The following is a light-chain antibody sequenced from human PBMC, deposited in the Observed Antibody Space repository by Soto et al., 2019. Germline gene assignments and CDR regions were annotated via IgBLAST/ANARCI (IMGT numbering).Light chain of an antibody. Sequence: QTVVTQPPSVSGAPGQRVTISCTGSSSNIGAGYDVHWYQQLPGTAPKLLIYGNSNRPSGVPDRFSGSKSGTSASLAITGLQAEEEADYYCQSYDSSLSGHVVFGGGTKVTVL. CDR3: QSYDSSLSGHVV. V-gene: IGLV1-40*01. CDR1: SSNIGAGYD. J-gene: IGLJ2*01. CDR2: GNS.